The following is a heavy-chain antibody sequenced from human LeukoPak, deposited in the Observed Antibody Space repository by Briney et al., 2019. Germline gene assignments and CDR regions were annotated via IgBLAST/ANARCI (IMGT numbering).Heavy chain of an antibody. CDR1: GFTFRNYA. D-gene: IGHD3-10*01. CDR2: VSGSGDGT. CDR3: AKDSVRGGGYFDY. J-gene: IGHJ4*02. Sequence: GGSLRLSCAASGFTFRNYAMMWVRLAPGKGPEWVSTVSGSGDGTYYADSVKGRFTISRDNSKNTLYLQMNSLRAEDTAVYYCAKDSVRGGGYFDYWGQGTLVTVSS. V-gene: IGHV3-23*01.